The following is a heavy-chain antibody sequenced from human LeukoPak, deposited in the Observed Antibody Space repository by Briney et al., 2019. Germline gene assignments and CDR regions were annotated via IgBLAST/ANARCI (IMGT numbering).Heavy chain of an antibody. Sequence: PGGSLRLSCAASGFTFSSYGMHWVRQAPGKGLEWVAFIRYDGSNRYYADSVKGRFTISRDNSKNTLYLQMNSLRAEDTAVYYCAKDSHGSDPDDAFDIWGQGTMVTVST. CDR1: GFTFSSYG. CDR2: IRYDGSNR. D-gene: IGHD3-10*01. V-gene: IGHV3-30*02. J-gene: IGHJ3*02. CDR3: AKDSHGSDPDDAFDI.